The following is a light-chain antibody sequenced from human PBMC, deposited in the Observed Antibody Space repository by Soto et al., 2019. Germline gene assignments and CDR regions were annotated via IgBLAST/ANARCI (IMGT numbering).Light chain of an antibody. CDR2: YDD. CDR3: AAWDDSLNAYV. CDR1: SSNIGNNA. Sequence: QSVLTQPPSVSEAPRQRVTISCSGSSSNIGNNAVNWYQQLPGKAPKLLIYYDDLLPSGVSDRFSGSKSGTSASLAISGLQSEDEADYYCAAWDDSLNAYVFGTGTKATVL. V-gene: IGLV1-36*01. J-gene: IGLJ1*01.